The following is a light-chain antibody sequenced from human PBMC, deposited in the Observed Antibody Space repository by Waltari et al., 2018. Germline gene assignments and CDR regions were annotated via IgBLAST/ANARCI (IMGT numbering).Light chain of an antibody. CDR3: QQYHSAPRT. CDR2: WAS. V-gene: IGKV4-1*01. Sequence: DIVMTQSPDSLAVSLGERATINCKSSQNVVFSSNNKNYLAWYQQKPGQPPRLLIYWASTRASGVPDRFSDSGSGTDFTLTISSLQAEDVAVYYCQQYHSAPRTFGQGTKVEIK. CDR1: QNVVFSSNNKNY. J-gene: IGKJ1*01.